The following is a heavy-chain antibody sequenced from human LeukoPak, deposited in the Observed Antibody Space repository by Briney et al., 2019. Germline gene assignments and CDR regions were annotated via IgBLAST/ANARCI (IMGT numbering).Heavy chain of an antibody. J-gene: IGHJ4*02. Sequence: GGSLRLSCAASGFTFSSYVMSWVRQAPGKGLEWVSAISGSGGSTYYADSVKGRFTISRDNSKNTLYLQMNSLRVEDTAVYYCARGDLYYDSSGYYWGQGTLVTVSS. D-gene: IGHD3-22*01. CDR3: ARGDLYYDSSGYY. CDR2: ISGSGGST. V-gene: IGHV3-23*01. CDR1: GFTFSSYV.